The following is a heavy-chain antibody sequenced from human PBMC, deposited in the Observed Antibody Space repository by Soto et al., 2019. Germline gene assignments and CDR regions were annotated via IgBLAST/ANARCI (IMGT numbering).Heavy chain of an antibody. CDR1: GFKFSDYW. CDR3: ARDGLLFSGPYRPSRFDY. CDR2: IKHDTSEA. J-gene: IGHJ4*02. Sequence: GGSLRLSCAASGFKFSDYWMSWVRQAPGKGLEWVGNIKHDTSEAHYADSVKGRFAITRDNIKNFLFLQMNGLRSDDTASYYCARDGLLFSGPYRPSRFDYWGLGTLVTVSS. V-gene: IGHV3-7*03. D-gene: IGHD3-16*02.